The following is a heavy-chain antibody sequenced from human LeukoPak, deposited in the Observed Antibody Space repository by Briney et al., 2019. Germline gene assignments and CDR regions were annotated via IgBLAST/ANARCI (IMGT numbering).Heavy chain of an antibody. CDR1: GGSINSGDYY. J-gene: IGHJ5*02. Sequence: PSETLSLTCTVSGGSINSGDYYWVWIRQPPGKGLEWIGSIYYSGSTSYNPSLKSRVTMTVDTSKSQFSLKLSSVTAADTAVYYCARGYNWFDPWGQGTLVTVSS. V-gene: IGHV4-39*07. CDR2: IYYSGST. CDR3: ARGYNWFDP.